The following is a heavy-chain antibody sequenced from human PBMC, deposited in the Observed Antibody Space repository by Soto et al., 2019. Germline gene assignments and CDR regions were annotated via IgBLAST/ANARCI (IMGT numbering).Heavy chain of an antibody. D-gene: IGHD4-4*01. V-gene: IGHV3-20*04. CDR1: GFKFDEYG. CDR2: ITWSGSTT. J-gene: IGHJ6*02. CDR3: VRDRGGLDYINNPRSDGMDV. Sequence: EVQLVESGGGVARPGGSLRLSCAASGFKFDEYGMSWVRQVPGKGLEWVSGITWSGSTTGYADSVKGRFTISRDNIKTSLYLQMNTLRTEDTAFYYCVRDRGGLDYINNPRSDGMDVWGQGTTVTVSS.